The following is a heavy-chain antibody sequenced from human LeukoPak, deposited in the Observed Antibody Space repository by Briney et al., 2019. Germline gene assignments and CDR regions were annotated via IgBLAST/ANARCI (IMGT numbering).Heavy chain of an antibody. Sequence: SETLSLTCTVSGGSISSSSYYWGWIRQPPGKGLEWIGSIYYSGSTYYNPSLKSRVTMSVDTSKNQFSLKLSSVTAADTAVYYCARAGQRGYSYGPAPLSDYWGQGTLVTVSS. J-gene: IGHJ4*02. CDR3: ARAGQRGYSYGPAPLSDY. V-gene: IGHV4-39*07. CDR2: IYYSGST. CDR1: GGSISSSSYY. D-gene: IGHD5-18*01.